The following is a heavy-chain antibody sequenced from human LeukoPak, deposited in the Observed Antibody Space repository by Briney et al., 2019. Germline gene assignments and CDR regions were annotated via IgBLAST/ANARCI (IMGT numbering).Heavy chain of an antibody. D-gene: IGHD4-17*01. CDR3: ARGKSVTTLLNWFDP. V-gene: IGHV1-18*01. J-gene: IGHJ5*02. CDR2: ISVYNDNT. CDR1: GYTFNKYS. Sequence: ASVKVSCKTSGYTFNKYSITWVRQGPGQGLEWMGWISVYNDNTNYAQSLQGRVTMTTDTSTSTAYMELRSLRSDDTAVYYCARGKSVTTLLNWFDPWGQGTLVIVSS.